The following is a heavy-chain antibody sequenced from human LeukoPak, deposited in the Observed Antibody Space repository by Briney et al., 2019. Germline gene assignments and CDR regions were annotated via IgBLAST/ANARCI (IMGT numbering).Heavy chain of an antibody. V-gene: IGHV3-33*01. CDR3: ARCRGPGVPAMRCWFDP. D-gene: IGHD2-2*01. CDR1: GFTFSSYG. CDR2: IWYDGSNK. Sequence: PGRSLRLSCAASGFTFSSYGMHWVRQAPGKGLEWVAVIWYDGSNKYYADSVKGRFTISRDNSKNTLYLQTNSLRAEDTAVYYCARCRGPGVPAMRCWFDPWGQGTLVTVSS. J-gene: IGHJ5*02.